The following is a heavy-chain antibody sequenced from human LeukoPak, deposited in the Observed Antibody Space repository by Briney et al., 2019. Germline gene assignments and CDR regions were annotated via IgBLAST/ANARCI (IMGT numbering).Heavy chain of an antibody. CDR2: IFHSGGEI. CDR1: GFTFSTFA. CDR3: ATYRQVLLPFAS. D-gene: IGHD5-18*01. Sequence: AGGSLRLSCEASGFTFSTFAMIWVRQPPGKGLDWVSSIFHSGGEIHYADSVRGRFTISRDNSKSTLSLQMNSLRAEDTAIYYCATYRQVLLPFASWAQGTLVTVHS. J-gene: IGHJ5*02. V-gene: IGHV3-23*01.